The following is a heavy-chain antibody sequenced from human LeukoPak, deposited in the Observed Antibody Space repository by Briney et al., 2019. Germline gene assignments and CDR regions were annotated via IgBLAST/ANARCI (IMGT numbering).Heavy chain of an antibody. J-gene: IGHJ5*02. Sequence: PSETLSLTCTVSGGSISSYYWSWIRQPPGKGLEWIGYIYYSGSTNYNPSLKSRVTISVDTSKNQFSLKLSSVTAADTAVYYCAREMVYYDSSGTRVYWFDPWGQGTLVTVSS. CDR3: AREMVYYDSSGTRVYWFDP. D-gene: IGHD3-22*01. CDR2: IYYSGST. CDR1: GGSISSYY. V-gene: IGHV4-59*01.